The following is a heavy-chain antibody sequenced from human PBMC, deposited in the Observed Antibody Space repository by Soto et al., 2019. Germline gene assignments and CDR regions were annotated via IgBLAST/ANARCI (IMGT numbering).Heavy chain of an antibody. CDR1: GFTFSSYA. D-gene: IGHD6-6*01. CDR3: AKSRSVAARLSGGAFDI. Sequence: GGSLRLSCAASGFTFSSYAMSWVCQAPGKGLEWVSAISGSGGSTYYADSVNGRFTISRDNSKNTLYLQMNSLRAEDTAVYYCAKSRSVAARLSGGAFDIWGQGTMVTVSS. V-gene: IGHV3-23*01. J-gene: IGHJ3*02. CDR2: ISGSGGST.